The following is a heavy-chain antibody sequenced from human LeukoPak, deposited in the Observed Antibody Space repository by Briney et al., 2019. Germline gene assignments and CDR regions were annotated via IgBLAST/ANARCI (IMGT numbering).Heavy chain of an antibody. Sequence: GGSLRLSCAASGFNFRSYVMYWVRQAPGKGLEWVSGISGSGTSTYYADSVKGRFTISRDNSKSTLYLQMNSLRAEDTAIYYCARSIPRYDGSAYYPDYWGQGTLVTVSS. V-gene: IGHV3-23*01. J-gene: IGHJ4*02. CDR2: ISGSGTST. CDR3: ARSIPRYDGSAYYPDY. D-gene: IGHD3-22*01. CDR1: GFNFRSYV.